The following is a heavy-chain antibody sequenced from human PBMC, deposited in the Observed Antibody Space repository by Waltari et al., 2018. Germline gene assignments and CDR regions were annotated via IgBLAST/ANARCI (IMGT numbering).Heavy chain of an antibody. CDR2: IIPICGTA. Sequence: QVQLVQSGAEVKKPGSSVKVSCKASAGTFSSYAISWVRQAPGKGLEWMGGIIPICGTANYAQKFQGRVTITADESTSTAYMELSSLRAEDTAVYYCARDRERLQQTDAFDIWGQGTMVTVSS. D-gene: IGHD6-25*01. J-gene: IGHJ3*02. CDR3: ARDRERLQQTDAFDI. CDR1: AGTFSSYA. V-gene: IGHV1-69*12.